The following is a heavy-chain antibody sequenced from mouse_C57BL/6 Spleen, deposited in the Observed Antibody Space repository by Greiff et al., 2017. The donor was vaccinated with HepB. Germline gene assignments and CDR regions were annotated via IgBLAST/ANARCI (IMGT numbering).Heavy chain of an antibody. J-gene: IGHJ4*01. CDR2: ISSGSSTI. CDR1: GFTFSDYG. V-gene: IGHV5-17*01. Sequence: EVHLVESGGGLVKPGGSLKLSCAASGFTFSDYGMHWVRQAPEKGLEWVAYISSGSSTIYYADTVKGRFTISRDNAKNTLFLQITSLSSEDTAMYYCARPAYGSSTGYYYAMDYWGKGTSVTVSS. D-gene: IGHD1-1*01. CDR3: ARPAYGSSTGYYYAMDY.